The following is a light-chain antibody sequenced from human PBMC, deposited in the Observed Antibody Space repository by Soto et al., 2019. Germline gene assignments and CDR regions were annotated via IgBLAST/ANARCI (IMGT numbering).Light chain of an antibody. Sequence: DIQMTQSPSSLSASVGDRVTITCRASQSTFTSLNWYQQKPGKAPKLLIVGASSLHTGGPPRFSGRGSGTDFSLTISSLQPDDFATYYCQQSYSTPFTFGPGTRV. CDR1: QSTFTS. J-gene: IGKJ3*01. CDR3: QQSYSTPFT. V-gene: IGKV1-39*01. CDR2: GAS.